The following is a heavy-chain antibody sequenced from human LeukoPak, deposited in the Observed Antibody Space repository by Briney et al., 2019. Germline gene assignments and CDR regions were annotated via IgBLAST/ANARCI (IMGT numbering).Heavy chain of an antibody. CDR2: IYYSGST. V-gene: IGHV4-39*07. Sequence: PSETLSLTCTVSGDSISSSTYYWGWIRQPPGKGLEWIGSIYYSGSTYYNPSLKSRVTISVDTSKNQFSLKLSSVTAADTAVYYCARDGHGYNSYFDYWGQGTLVTVSS. J-gene: IGHJ4*02. CDR1: GDSISSSTYY. D-gene: IGHD5-24*01. CDR3: ARDGHGYNSYFDY.